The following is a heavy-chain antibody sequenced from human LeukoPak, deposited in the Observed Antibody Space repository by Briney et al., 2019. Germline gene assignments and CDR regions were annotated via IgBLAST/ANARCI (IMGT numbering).Heavy chain of an antibody. CDR1: GYTFTSYA. V-gene: IGHV1-3*01. D-gene: IGHD4-17*01. CDR2: INAGNGNT. Sequence: PGASVKVSCKASGYTFTSYAMHWARQAPGQRLEWMGWINAGNGNTKYSQKFQGRVTITRDTSASTAYMELSSLRSEDTAVYYCARGRITRLTTVTTGWFDPWGQGTLVTVSS. J-gene: IGHJ5*02. CDR3: ARGRITRLTTVTTGWFDP.